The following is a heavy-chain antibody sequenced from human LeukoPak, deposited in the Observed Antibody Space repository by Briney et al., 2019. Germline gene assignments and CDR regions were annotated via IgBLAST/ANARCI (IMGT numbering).Heavy chain of an antibody. D-gene: IGHD3-22*01. CDR2: INPSGGST. J-gene: IGHJ4*02. CDR3: AREKGHYYYDSSGHYLDY. CDR1: GYTFTGYY. V-gene: IGHV1-46*01. Sequence: ASVKVSCKASGYTFTGYYMHWVRQAPGQGLEWMGIINPSGGSTSYAQKFQGRVTMTRDTSTSTVYMELSSLRSEDTAVYYCAREKGHYYYDSSGHYLDYWGQGTLVTVSS.